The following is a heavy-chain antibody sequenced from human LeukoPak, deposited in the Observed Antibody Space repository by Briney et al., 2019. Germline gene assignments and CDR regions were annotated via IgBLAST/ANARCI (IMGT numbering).Heavy chain of an antibody. CDR2: INHSGST. J-gene: IGHJ6*02. CDR3: ARIPGITMIVASGKGMDV. CDR1: GGSISSGGYS. V-gene: IGHV4-39*07. Sequence: PSETLSLTCTVSGGSISSGGYSWSWIRQPPGKGLEWIGEINHSGSTNYNPSLKSRVTISVDTSKNQFSLKLSSVTAADTAVYYCARIPGITMIVASGKGMDVWGQGTTVTVSS. D-gene: IGHD3-22*01.